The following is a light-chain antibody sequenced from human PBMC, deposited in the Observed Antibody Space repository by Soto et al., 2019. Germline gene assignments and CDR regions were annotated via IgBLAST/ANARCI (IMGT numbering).Light chain of an antibody. J-gene: IGLJ3*02. CDR1: SSDVGGYDY. Sequence: QSALTQPASVSGSPGQSITISCTGSSSDVGGYDYVSWFQQHPGRAPKLWIYEVMTRPPGVSTRVSGSKSANTASLTISGLRREDEADFYCSSFTPCRTWVFGGGTNLPVL. CDR2: EVM. V-gene: IGLV2-14*01. CDR3: SSFTPCRTWV.